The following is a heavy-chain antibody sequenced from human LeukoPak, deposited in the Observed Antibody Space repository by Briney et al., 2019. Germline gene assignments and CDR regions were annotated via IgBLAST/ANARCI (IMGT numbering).Heavy chain of an antibody. V-gene: IGHV4-34*01. D-gene: IGHD3-22*01. Sequence: SETLSLTCAVYGGSFSGYYWSWIRQPPGKGLEWIGEINHSGSTNYNPSLKSRVTISVDTSKNQFSLKLSSVTAADTAVNYCARTGLYYYDSSGRPLDYWGQGTLVTVSS. CDR2: INHSGST. CDR1: GGSFSGYY. CDR3: ARTGLYYYDSSGRPLDY. J-gene: IGHJ4*02.